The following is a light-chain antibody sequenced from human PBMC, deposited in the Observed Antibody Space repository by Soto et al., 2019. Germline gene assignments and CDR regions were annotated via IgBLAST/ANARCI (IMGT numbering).Light chain of an antibody. CDR3: QHYGGSPYT. CDR2: GAS. CDR1: QSVTNSF. V-gene: IGKV3-20*01. Sequence: EIVLTQSPGTLSLSPGERATLSCRASQSVTNSFLAWYQQKPGQAPRLLIYGASGRATGIPDRFSGSGSGTDFTLTISRLEPEDFAMYYCQHYGGSPYTFGQGTTLEIK. J-gene: IGKJ2*01.